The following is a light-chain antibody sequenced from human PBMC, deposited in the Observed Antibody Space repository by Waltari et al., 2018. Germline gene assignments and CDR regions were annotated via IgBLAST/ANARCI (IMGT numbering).Light chain of an antibody. CDR2: EVS. CDR3: SSYAGSNNLV. V-gene: IGLV2-8*01. J-gene: IGLJ2*01. Sequence: QSALTQPPSASGSPGQSVTISCTGTSSDVGGYNYVSWYQQHPGKAPKLMIYEVSKRPSGAPDRFSGSKSCNTASLTVSGLQAEDEADYYCSSYAGSNNLVFGGGTKLTVL. CDR1: SSDVGGYNY.